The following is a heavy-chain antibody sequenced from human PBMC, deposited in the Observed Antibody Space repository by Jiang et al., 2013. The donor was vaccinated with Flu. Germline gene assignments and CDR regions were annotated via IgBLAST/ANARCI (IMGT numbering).Heavy chain of an antibody. CDR2: ISYDGSNK. V-gene: IGHV3-30*18. J-gene: IGHJ4*02. CDR3: AKDRGYSGYDLDY. D-gene: IGHD5-12*01. Sequence: LEWVAVISYDGSNKYYADSVKGRFTISRDNSKNTLYLQMNSLRAEDTAVYYCAKDRGYSGYDLDYWGQGTLVTVSS.